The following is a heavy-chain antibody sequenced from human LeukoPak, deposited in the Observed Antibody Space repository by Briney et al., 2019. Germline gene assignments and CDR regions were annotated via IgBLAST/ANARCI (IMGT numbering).Heavy chain of an antibody. J-gene: IGHJ4*02. Sequence: GGSLRLSCAASGFTFSSYAMSWVRQAPGKGLEWVSAISGSGGSTYYADSVKGRFTISRDNSKNTLYLQMNSLRAEDTAVYYCAKDPVGGYSYGSSDYWGQGTLVTVSS. CDR1: GFTFSSYA. CDR3: AKDPVGGYSYGSSDY. V-gene: IGHV3-23*01. D-gene: IGHD5-18*01. CDR2: ISGSGGST.